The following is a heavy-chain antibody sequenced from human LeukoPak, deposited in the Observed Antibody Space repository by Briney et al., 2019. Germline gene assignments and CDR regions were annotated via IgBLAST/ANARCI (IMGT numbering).Heavy chain of an antibody. Sequence: SETLSLTCTVSGGSISSYYWSWLRQPPGKGLEWIGYIYYSGTTNYNPSLKSRVTISVDTSKNQFSLKLNSVTAADTAVYYCARVTIVVVPAAMGYYYYGMDVWGQGTTVTVSS. J-gene: IGHJ6*02. CDR2: IYYSGTT. V-gene: IGHV4-59*01. CDR3: ARVTIVVVPAAMGYYYYGMDV. D-gene: IGHD2-2*01. CDR1: GGSISSYY.